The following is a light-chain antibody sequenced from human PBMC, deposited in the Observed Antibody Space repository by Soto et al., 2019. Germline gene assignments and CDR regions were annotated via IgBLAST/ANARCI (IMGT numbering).Light chain of an antibody. V-gene: IGKV4-1*01. CDR2: WAS. CDR1: QSVLTNSNNKNY. J-gene: IGKJ1*01. CDR3: QKYYGTTWT. Sequence: DIVMTQSPDSLAVSLGERATINCRSSQSVLTNSNNKNYLAWYQQKPGQHPKLLISWASTRESGVPDRCSGSGSGKNFPLTISSLQAEDGAVYYCQKYYGTTWTFGQGTKVEVK.